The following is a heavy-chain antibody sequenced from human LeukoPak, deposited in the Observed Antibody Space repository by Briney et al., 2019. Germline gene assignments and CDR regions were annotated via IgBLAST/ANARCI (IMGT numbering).Heavy chain of an antibody. Sequence: GGSLRLSCAASGFTFSDYYVSWIRQAPGKGLEWVSYISSSGSTIYYADSVKGRFTISRDNAKNSLYLQMNSLRAEDTAIYYCAKDFKGLTIVSAGSFDYWGQGTLVTVSS. J-gene: IGHJ4*02. CDR2: ISSSGSTI. CDR1: GFTFSDYY. V-gene: IGHV3-11*01. CDR3: AKDFKGLTIVSAGSFDY. D-gene: IGHD6-13*01.